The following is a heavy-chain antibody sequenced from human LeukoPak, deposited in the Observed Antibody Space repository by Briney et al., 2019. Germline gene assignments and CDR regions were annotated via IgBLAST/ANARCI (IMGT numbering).Heavy chain of an antibody. CDR1: GFTFSDYA. D-gene: IGHD2-2*01. CDR3: TKLGCTGTFCYANY. CDR2: ISGGGVSA. Sequence: GGSLRLSCAASGFTFSDYAMTWVRQTPGKGLEWVSVISGGGVSADYADSMKGRFTISRDNPKNTLYLQMNSLRAEDTALYYCTKLGCTGTFCYANYWGQGTLVTVSS. J-gene: IGHJ4*02. V-gene: IGHV3-23*01.